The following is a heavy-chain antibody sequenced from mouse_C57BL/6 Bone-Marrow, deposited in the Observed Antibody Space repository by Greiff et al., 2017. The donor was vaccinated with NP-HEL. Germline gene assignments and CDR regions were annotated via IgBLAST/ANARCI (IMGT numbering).Heavy chain of an antibody. Sequence: VQLKESGAELVRPGASVKLSCTASGFNIKDDYMHWVKQRPEQGLEWIGWIDPENGDTEYASKFQGKATITADPSSTTAYLQLSSLTSEDTAVYYCTTGGGPGFAYWGQGTLVTVSA. CDR1: GFNIKDDY. D-gene: IGHD3-1*01. CDR3: TTGGGPGFAY. V-gene: IGHV14-4*01. CDR2: IDPENGDT. J-gene: IGHJ3*01.